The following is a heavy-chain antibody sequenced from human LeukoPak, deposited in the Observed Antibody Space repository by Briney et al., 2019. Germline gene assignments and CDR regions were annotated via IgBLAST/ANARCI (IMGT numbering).Heavy chain of an antibody. CDR1: GFTFSNYG. J-gene: IGHJ4*02. Sequence: HPGGSLRLSCAASGFTFSNYGMSWVRQAPGKGLEWVGFIRSKAYGGTTEYAASVKGRFTISRDDSKSIAYLQMNSLKTEDTAVYYCTRDSNWGQGTLVTVSS. V-gene: IGHV3-49*04. CDR2: IRSKAYGGTT. CDR3: TRDSN.